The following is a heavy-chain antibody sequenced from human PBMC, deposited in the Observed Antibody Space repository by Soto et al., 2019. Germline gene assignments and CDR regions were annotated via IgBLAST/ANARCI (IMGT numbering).Heavy chain of an antibody. J-gene: IGHJ6*02. CDR2: FILFFGTA. V-gene: IGHV1-69*13. Sequence: SVKVSCKDSGGTFSSYAISWVRQAPGQGIERMGGFILFFGTANYAQNFQGIVTIPADESTSTAYMELSSLRSEDSAVYYCAIVITIFGVVIIGTRDYYGMDVWGQGTTVTVSS. CDR3: AIVITIFGVVIIGTRDYYGMDV. D-gene: IGHD3-3*01. CDR1: GGTFSSYA.